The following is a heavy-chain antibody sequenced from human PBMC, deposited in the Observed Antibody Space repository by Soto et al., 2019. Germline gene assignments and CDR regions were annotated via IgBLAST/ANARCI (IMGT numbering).Heavy chain of an antibody. CDR3: ARTRSFTLGFYYDGMDV. Sequence: LGESLKISCQGSGYSFASYWTGGVRQMPGKDLEWMGIIYPGDSDTRYSPSFQGQVTISADKSLRTAYLQWTSLKASDTALYYCARTRSFTLGFYYDGMDVWGQGTTVTVSS. V-gene: IGHV5-51*01. CDR1: GYSFASYW. CDR2: IYPGDSDT. D-gene: IGHD6-6*01. J-gene: IGHJ6*02.